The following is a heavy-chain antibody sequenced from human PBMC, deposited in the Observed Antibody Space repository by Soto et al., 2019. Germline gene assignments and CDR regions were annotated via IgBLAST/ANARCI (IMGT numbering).Heavy chain of an antibody. V-gene: IGHV1-69*13. CDR1: GGTFSSYA. CDR2: IIPIFGTA. D-gene: IGHD6-13*01. CDR3: ARDQVAAAGKLRETDYYYYYGMDV. Sequence: GPSVKVSCKASGGTFSSYAISWVRQAPGQGLEWMGGIIPIFGTANYAQKFQGRVTITADESTSTAYMELSSLRSEDTAVYYCARDQVAAAGKLRETDYYYYYGMDVWGQGTTVTVSS. J-gene: IGHJ6*02.